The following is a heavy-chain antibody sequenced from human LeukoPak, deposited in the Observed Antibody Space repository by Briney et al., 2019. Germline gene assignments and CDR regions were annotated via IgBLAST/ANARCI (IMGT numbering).Heavy chain of an antibody. CDR2: IYHSGST. V-gene: IGHV4-38-2*02. Sequence: SETLSLTCTVSGYSISSGYYWGWIRQPPGKGLEWIGSIYHSGSTYYNPSLKSRVTISVDTSKNQFSLKLSSVTAADTAVYYCARALEFRGQGTLVTVSS. CDR1: GYSISSGYY. D-gene: IGHD2-21*01. CDR3: ARALEF. J-gene: IGHJ4*02.